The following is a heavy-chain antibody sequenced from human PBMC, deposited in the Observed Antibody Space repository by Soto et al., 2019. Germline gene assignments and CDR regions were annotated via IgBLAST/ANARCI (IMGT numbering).Heavy chain of an antibody. J-gene: IGHJ5*02. V-gene: IGHV3-21*01. CDR2: ISSSSSYI. CDR3: ARDXYDLAAVADDGVVWFDP. D-gene: IGHD6-19*01. Sequence: GGSLRLSCAASGFTFSGYSMNWVRQAPGKGLEWVSSISSSSSYIYYADSVKGRFTISRDNAKNSLYLQMNSLRAEDTAVYYCARDXYDLAAVADDGVVWFDPWGQGTLVTVSS. CDR1: GFTFSGYS.